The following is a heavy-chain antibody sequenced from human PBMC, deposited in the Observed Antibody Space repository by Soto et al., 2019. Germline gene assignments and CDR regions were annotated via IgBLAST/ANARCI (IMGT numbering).Heavy chain of an antibody. CDR3: ARDGIGGTAMVNTGYYYGMDV. CDR2: INHSGSN. V-gene: IGHV4-34*01. CDR1: GGSFSGYY. J-gene: IGHJ6*02. D-gene: IGHD5-18*01. Sequence: SETLSLTCAVYGGSFSGYYWSWIRQPPGKGLEWIGEINHSGSNNYNPSPKSRVTISVDTSKNKLSLKLSSVTAADTAVYYCARDGIGGTAMVNTGYYYGMDVWGQGTTVTVSS.